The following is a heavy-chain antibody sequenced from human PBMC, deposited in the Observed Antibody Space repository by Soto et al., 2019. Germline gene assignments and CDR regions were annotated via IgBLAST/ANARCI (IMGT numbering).Heavy chain of an antibody. CDR1: GFSLSKARMG. V-gene: IGHV2-26*01. CDR3: ARALREGLPIYYFDS. D-gene: IGHD1-26*01. CDR2: IFWNDDR. Sequence: QVTLKESGPVLVKPTEPLTLTCTVSGFSLSKARMGVSWIRQPPGKALEWLAHIFWNDDRSYNTSLKSRLTISRDTSKSQVVLTMTNVDPVDTGTYFCARALREGLPIYYFDSWGQGTLVTVSS. J-gene: IGHJ4*02.